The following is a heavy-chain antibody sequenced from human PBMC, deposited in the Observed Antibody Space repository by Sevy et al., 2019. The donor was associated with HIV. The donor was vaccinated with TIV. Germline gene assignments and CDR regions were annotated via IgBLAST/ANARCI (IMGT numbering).Heavy chain of an antibody. D-gene: IGHD2-2*01. J-gene: IGHJ6*03. V-gene: IGHV3-7*01. CDR2: IKPDGSVK. CDR3: ARDTNYFYVDV. CDR1: GFSFRNYW. Sequence: GGSLRLSCVVSGFSFRNYWMTWVRQAPGKGLEWVANIKPDGSVKSYVDSVKGRFTISRDNAKNSLSLQMNSLSAEDTAVYYCARDTNYFYVDVWGKGTTVTVSS.